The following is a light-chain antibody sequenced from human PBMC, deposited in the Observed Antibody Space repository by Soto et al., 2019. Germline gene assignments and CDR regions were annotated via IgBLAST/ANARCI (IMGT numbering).Light chain of an antibody. CDR1: SSDVGCYNY. V-gene: IGLV2-11*01. J-gene: IGLJ3*02. CDR2: DVS. CDR3: CSYAGSYTWV. Sequence: QSALTQPRSVSGSPGQSVTISCTGTSSDVGCYNYVSWYQQHPGKAPKLMIYDVSKRPSGVPDRFSGSKSGNTASLTISGLQAEDEADYYCCSYAGSYTWVFGGGTK.